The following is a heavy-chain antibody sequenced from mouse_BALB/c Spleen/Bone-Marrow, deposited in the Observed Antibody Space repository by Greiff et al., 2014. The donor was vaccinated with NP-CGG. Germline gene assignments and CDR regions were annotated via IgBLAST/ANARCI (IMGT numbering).Heavy chain of an antibody. CDR2: INPSTGYT. CDR1: GYTFTSYW. J-gene: IGHJ4*01. V-gene: IGHV1-7*01. Sequence: VQLQQSGAELAKPGASVKMSCEASGYTFTSYWMHWVKQRPGQGLEWIGYINPSTGYTAYNQKFKDKATLTADKSSNTAYMQLSSLTSEDSAVDYCARGNYEAMDYWGQGTSVTVSS. D-gene: IGHD2-1*01. CDR3: ARGNYEAMDY.